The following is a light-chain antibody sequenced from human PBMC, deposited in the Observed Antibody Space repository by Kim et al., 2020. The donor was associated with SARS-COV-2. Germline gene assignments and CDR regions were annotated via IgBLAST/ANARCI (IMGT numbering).Light chain of an antibody. CDR1: QNVCDF. CDR3: QQRSSWPLT. J-gene: IGKJ4*01. CDR2: AAS. V-gene: IGKV3-11*01. Sequence: SLSPGERATFSCRASQNVCDFLAWFQQKPGQAPRLLIYAASNRATGIPARFSGSGSGTDFTLTINTLEPEDFGVYYCQQRSSWPLTFGGGTKLEI.